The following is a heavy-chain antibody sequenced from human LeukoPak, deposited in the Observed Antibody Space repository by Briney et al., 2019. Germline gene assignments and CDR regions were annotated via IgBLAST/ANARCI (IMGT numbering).Heavy chain of an antibody. J-gene: IGHJ4*02. Sequence: GGSLRLSCAASGFTFSNYTMNWVRQAPGKGLEWVSSITSSSSYIYYADSVKVRFTISRDNSKKILSLQMTTLRPDDTAIYYCVRDSTVGAAYFDFWGQGALIAVSS. CDR1: GFTFSNYT. CDR3: VRDSTVGAAYFDF. CDR2: ITSSSSYI. D-gene: IGHD2-15*01. V-gene: IGHV3-21*01.